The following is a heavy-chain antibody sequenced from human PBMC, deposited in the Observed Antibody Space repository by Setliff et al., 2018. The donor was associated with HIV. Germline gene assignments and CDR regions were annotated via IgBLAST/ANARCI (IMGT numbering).Heavy chain of an antibody. V-gene: IGHV3-48*03. CDR2: ITGSGDTI. Sequence: GESLKISCAASGFTFSNYEMSWVRQAPGKGPEWVSYITGSGDTIYYADTVKGRFTMSRDNAKDSVYLQMNTLRVEDTAVYYCAREATPRHSSGWVYFDYWGQGMMVTVS. D-gene: IGHD6-19*01. CDR3: AREATPRHSSGWVYFDY. J-gene: IGHJ4*02. CDR1: GFTFSNYE.